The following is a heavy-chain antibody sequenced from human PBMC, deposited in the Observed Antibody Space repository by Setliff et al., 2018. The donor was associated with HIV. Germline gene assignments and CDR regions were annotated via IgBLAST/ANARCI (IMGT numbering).Heavy chain of an antibody. D-gene: IGHD3-10*02. J-gene: IGHJ3*02. V-gene: IGHV3-23*01. CDR1: GFTFSTYA. CDR2: IGAVGGPT. Sequence: GASLRLSCAASGFTFSTYAMGWVRQAPWKGLVWVSTIGAVGGPTHYAESVKGRFTISKDNSKNTLYLQMISLRDEETAVYYCAKVFVFGVDAFDIWGQGTMVTVSS. CDR3: AKVFVFGVDAFDI.